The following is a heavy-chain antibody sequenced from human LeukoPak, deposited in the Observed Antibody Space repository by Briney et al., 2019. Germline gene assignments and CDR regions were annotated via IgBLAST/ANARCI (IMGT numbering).Heavy chain of an antibody. CDR2: IKSKTDGGTT. Sequence: GGSLRLSCAASGFTFSNAWMSWVRQAPGKGLEWVGRIKSKTDGGTTDYAAPVKGRFTISRDDSKNTLYLQMNSLKTEDTAVYYCARDGMTVSAFDIWGQGTMVTVSS. V-gene: IGHV3-15*01. J-gene: IGHJ3*02. CDR1: GFTFSNAW. CDR3: ARDGMTVSAFDI. D-gene: IGHD1-26*01.